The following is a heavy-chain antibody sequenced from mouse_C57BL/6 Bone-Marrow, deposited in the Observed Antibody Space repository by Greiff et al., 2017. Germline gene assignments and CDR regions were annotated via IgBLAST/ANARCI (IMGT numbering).Heavy chain of an antibody. CDR2: ISAGGSYT. V-gene: IGHV5-4*01. D-gene: IGHD2-2*01. CDR3: AREVMVTGWDY. CDR1: GFTFSSYA. J-gene: IGHJ2*01. Sequence: EVMLVESGGGLVKPGGSLKLSCAASGFTFSSYAMSWVRQTPDKRLEWVATISAGGSYTYYPDNVKGRFTISRDNAKNNLYLQMSRLKSEDTAMYYCAREVMVTGWDYWGQGTTVTVSS.